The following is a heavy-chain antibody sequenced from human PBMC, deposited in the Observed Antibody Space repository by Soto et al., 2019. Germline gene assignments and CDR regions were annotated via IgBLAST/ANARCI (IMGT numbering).Heavy chain of an antibody. CDR3: ARQGFGPLHGLVDV. CDR1: GGSISSYY. V-gene: IGHV4-59*08. D-gene: IGHD3-10*01. CDR2: VHHSWGS. Sequence: QVQLQESGPGLVKPSETLSLSCTVSGGSISSYYWSWFRQSPGKRMEWIGYVHHSWGSSYNPSLQVRVAISLDTSKSQFSLKGPSVTATDTAVYYCARQGFGPLHGLVDVWGQGTTVTVSS. J-gene: IGHJ6*02.